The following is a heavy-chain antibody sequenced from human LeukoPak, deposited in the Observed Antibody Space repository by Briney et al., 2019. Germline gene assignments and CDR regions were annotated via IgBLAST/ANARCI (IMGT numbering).Heavy chain of an antibody. CDR2: IYHSGST. Sequence: SETLSLTCTVSGYSISSGYYWGWIRQPPGKGLEWIGSIYHSGSTYYNPSLKSRVTISVDTSKNQFSLKLSPVTAADTAVYYCARRPIAAAGTPLPIVYGPWGQGTLVTVPS. CDR3: ARRPIAAAGTPLPIVYGP. J-gene: IGHJ5*02. D-gene: IGHD6-13*01. CDR1: GYSISSGYY. V-gene: IGHV4-38-2*02.